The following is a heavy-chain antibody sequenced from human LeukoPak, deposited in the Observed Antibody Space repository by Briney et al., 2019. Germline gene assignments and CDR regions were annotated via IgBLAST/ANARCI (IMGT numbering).Heavy chain of an antibody. CDR1: GFTFSSYS. CDR3: ARVSGGRSSSSYYYYYMDV. V-gene: IGHV3-7*01. CDR2: IKQDGSEK. D-gene: IGHD6-6*01. J-gene: IGHJ6*03. Sequence: GGSLRLSCAASGFTFSSYSMNWVRQAPGKGLEWVANIKQDGSEKYYVDSVKGRFTISRDNAKNSLYLQMNSLRAEDTAVYYCARVSGGRSSSSYYYYYMDVWGKGTTVTVSS.